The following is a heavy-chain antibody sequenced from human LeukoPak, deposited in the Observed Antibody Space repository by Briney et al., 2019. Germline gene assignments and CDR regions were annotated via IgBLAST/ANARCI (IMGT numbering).Heavy chain of an antibody. J-gene: IGHJ4*02. CDR2: IYYSGST. D-gene: IGHD3-22*01. CDR3: ARTRDYNTSGYYSYYFDY. V-gene: IGHV4-59*01. CDR1: GGSISSYY. Sequence: PSETLSLTCTVSGGSISSYYWSWIRQPPGKGLEWIGYIYYSGSTNYNPSLKSRVTISVDTSKNQFSLKLTSVTAADTAVYYCARTRDYNTSGYYSYYFDYWGRGTLVTVSS.